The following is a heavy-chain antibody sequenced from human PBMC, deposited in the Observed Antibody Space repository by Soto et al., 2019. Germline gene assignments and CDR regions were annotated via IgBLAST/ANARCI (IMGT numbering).Heavy chain of an antibody. J-gene: IGHJ4*02. CDR3: ASSLRLERRSFEY. CDR2: IYHSGST. V-gene: IGHV4-4*02. Sequence: PSETLSLTCAVSSGSISSSNWWSWVRQPPGKGLEWIGEIYHSGSTNYNPSLKSRVTISVDKSKNQFSLKLSSVTAAATAVYYCASSLRLERRSFEYWGQGTLVTVSS. D-gene: IGHD1-1*01. CDR1: SGSISSSNW.